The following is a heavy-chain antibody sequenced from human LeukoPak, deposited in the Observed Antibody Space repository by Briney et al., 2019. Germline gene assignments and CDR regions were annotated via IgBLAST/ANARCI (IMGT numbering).Heavy chain of an antibody. D-gene: IGHD6-6*01. Sequence: PGGSLRLSCAASEFSVGSNYMTWVRQAPGKGLEWVSLIYSGGSTYYADSVKGRFTISRDNSKNTLYLQMNSLRAEDTAVYYCARGRGIAARRGFDYWGQGTLVTVSS. CDR3: ARGRGIAARRGFDY. CDR2: IYSGGST. CDR1: EFSVGSNY. J-gene: IGHJ4*02. V-gene: IGHV3-66*01.